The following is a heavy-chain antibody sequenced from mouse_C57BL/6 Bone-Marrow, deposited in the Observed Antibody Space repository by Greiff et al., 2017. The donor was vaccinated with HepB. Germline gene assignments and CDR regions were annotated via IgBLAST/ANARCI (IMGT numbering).Heavy chain of an antibody. CDR1: GYTFTSYW. D-gene: IGHD2-3*01. J-gene: IGHJ2*01. CDR3: AWGLLFFDY. Sequence: VQLQQSGPELVKPGASVKISCKASGYTFTSYWITWVKQRPGQGLEWIGDIYPGSGSTNYNEKFKSKATLTVDTSSSTAYMQLSSLTSEDSAVYYCAWGLLFFDYWGQGTTLTVSS. V-gene: IGHV1-55*01. CDR2: IYPGSGST.